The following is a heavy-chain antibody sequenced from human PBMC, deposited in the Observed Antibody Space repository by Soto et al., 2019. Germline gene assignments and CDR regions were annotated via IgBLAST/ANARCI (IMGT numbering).Heavy chain of an antibody. V-gene: IGHV4-59*01. CDR3: ARSVVHQWLVHDAFDI. CDR1: GGSISSSY. CDR2: VYYSGTT. D-gene: IGHD6-19*01. J-gene: IGHJ3*02. Sequence: QVQLQESGPGLLKPSETLSLTRTVSGGSISSSYWSWIRQPPGKGLEWIAYVYYSGTTNYNPSLESRVTISIDTSTNQFSLRLTSVTAADTAVYDCARSVVHQWLVHDAFDIWGQGTLVTVSS.